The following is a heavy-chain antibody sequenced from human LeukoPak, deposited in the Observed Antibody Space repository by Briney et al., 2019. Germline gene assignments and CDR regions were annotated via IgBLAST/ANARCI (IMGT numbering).Heavy chain of an antibody. CDR3: ARDIGAAGTRTLSDY. Sequence: GRSLRLSCAASGFTFSSYGMHWVRQAPGKGLEWVAVIWYDGSNKYYADSVKGRFTISRDNSKNTLYLQMNSLRAEDTAVYYCARDIGAAGTRTLSDYWGQGTLVTVSS. CDR1: GFTFSSYG. V-gene: IGHV3-33*01. CDR2: IWYDGSNK. J-gene: IGHJ4*02. D-gene: IGHD6-13*01.